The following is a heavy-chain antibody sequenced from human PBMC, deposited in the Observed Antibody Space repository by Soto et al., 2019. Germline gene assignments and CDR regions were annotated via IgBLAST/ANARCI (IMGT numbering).Heavy chain of an antibody. J-gene: IGHJ4*02. V-gene: IGHV3-30-3*01. Sequence: GGSLRLSCAASGFTFSSYAMHWVRQAPGKGLEWVAVISYDGSNKYYADSVKGRFTISRDSSKNTLYLQMNSLRAEDTAVYYCARDLLRYFDWLTLPDYWGQGTLVTVSS. CDR1: GFTFSSYA. CDR3: ARDLLRYFDWLTLPDY. CDR2: ISYDGSNK. D-gene: IGHD3-9*01.